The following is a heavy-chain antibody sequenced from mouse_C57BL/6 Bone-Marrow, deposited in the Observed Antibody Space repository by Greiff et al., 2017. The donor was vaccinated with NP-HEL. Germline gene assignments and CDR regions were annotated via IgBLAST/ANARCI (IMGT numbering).Heavy chain of an antibody. CDR1: GFTFSSYS. Sequence: EVLLVESGAGLVKPGGSLKLSCAASGFTFSSYSMSWVRQTPEKRLEWVGTISHGGSYTYYTDKVKGRVTITRDNATTNLYLQMSNLKSDDAAMYYCGREDEGFDYWGQGTTLTVSS. CDR2: ISHGGSYT. J-gene: IGHJ2*01. CDR3: GREDEGFDY. V-gene: IGHV5-4*01.